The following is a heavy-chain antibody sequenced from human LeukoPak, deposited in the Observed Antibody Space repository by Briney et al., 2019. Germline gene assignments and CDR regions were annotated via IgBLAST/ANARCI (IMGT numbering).Heavy chain of an antibody. CDR3: ARGLVVVPAAMSGGNAFDI. Sequence: SEALLQTCSVHGGPFGGYYWTSIRQPPGKGLEWIGAINHSGSTNYNPSLKSRVTISVDTSKNQFSLKLSSVTTADTAVYYCARGLVVVPAAMSGGNAFDIWGQGTMVTVSS. CDR2: INHSGST. V-gene: IGHV4-34*01. CDR1: GGPFGGYY. J-gene: IGHJ3*02. D-gene: IGHD2-2*01.